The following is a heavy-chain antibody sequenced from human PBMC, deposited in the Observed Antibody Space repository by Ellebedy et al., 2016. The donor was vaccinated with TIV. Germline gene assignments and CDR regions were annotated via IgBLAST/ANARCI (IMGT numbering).Heavy chain of an antibody. Sequence: GGSLRLXXAASGFTFSDYYMSWIRQAPGKGLEWVSYISSSGSTIYYADSVKGRFTISRDNAKNTLFLQMSTLRVDDTAVYYCATYASGSAVDWGQGTLVTVSS. CDR2: ISSSGSTI. D-gene: IGHD2-8*01. V-gene: IGHV3-11*04. J-gene: IGHJ1*01. CDR1: GFTFSDYY. CDR3: ATYASGSAVD.